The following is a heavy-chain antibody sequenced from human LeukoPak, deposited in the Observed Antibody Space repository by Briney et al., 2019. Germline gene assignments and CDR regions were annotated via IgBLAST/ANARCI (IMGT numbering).Heavy chain of an antibody. CDR3: ARGSTVTTRKFCGMDV. V-gene: IGHV4-59*01. CDR1: GGSISTYY. D-gene: IGHD4-17*01. Sequence: SETLSLTCTVSGGSISTYYWSWVRQPPGKGLEWVGYIYSTGSSNYNPSLKSRVTISVDTSKNQFSLKLSSVTAADTAVYHCARGSTVTTRKFCGMDVWGQGTTVTVSS. J-gene: IGHJ6*02. CDR2: IYSTGSS.